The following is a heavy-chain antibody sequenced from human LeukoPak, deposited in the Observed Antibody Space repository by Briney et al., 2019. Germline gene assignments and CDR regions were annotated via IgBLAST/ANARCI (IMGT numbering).Heavy chain of an antibody. CDR1: GYSFTSYW. CDR3: ARPNYYDSSGYPHSDAFDI. D-gene: IGHD3-22*01. CDR2: IYPGDSDT. Sequence: KRGESLKISCKGSGYSFTSYWIGWVRQMPGKGLEWMGIIYPGDSDTRYSPSFQGQVTISAGKSISTAYLQWSSLKASDTAMYYCARPNYYDSSGYPHSDAFDIWGQGTMVTVSS. V-gene: IGHV5-51*01. J-gene: IGHJ3*02.